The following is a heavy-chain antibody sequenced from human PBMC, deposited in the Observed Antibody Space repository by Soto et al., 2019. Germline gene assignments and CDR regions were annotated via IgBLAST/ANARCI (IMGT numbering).Heavy chain of an antibody. CDR3: ARVPPDFWSGYYTNWFDP. CDR2: IYYRGAT. D-gene: IGHD3-3*01. V-gene: IGHV4-59*01. CDR1: GGSLDSYY. Sequence: SETLSLTCTVSGGSLDSYYWNWIRQSPEKGLEWIAYIYYRGATNYNPSFRSRATISLDTSKNQFSLNLRSVTAADTAVYYCARVPPDFWSGYYTNWFDPWGQGTLVTVSS. J-gene: IGHJ5*02.